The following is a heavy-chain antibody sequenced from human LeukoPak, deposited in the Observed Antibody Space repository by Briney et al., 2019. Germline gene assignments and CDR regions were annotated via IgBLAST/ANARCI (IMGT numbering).Heavy chain of an antibody. CDR1: GFTFSSYA. D-gene: IGHD3-3*01. V-gene: IGHV3-23*01. Sequence: GGSLRLSCAASGFTFSSYAMRWLGQAPGKGVEGVSGIIHSGDITYYAASVMGRITISRDNSKSSVSLQMNSLRAEDTALYYCVRDLEWGDFDVWGQGTMVTVSS. J-gene: IGHJ3*01. CDR3: VRDLEWGDFDV. CDR2: IIHSGDIT.